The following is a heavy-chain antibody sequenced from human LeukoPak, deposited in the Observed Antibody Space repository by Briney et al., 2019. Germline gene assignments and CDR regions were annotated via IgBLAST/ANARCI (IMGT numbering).Heavy chain of an antibody. CDR1: GFTFSSYA. D-gene: IGHD3-22*01. Sequence: PGGSLRLSCTASGFTFSSYAMNWVRQAPGKGLEWVSGIGAGGTFTYYADSVKGRFTISRDNSRNTLYLQMNSLRADDTAVYYCARGSFSGFPAVNMTGVQGAFDIWGQGTVVTVSS. J-gene: IGHJ3*02. V-gene: IGHV3-23*01. CDR3: ARGSFSGFPAVNMTGVQGAFDI. CDR2: IGAGGTFT.